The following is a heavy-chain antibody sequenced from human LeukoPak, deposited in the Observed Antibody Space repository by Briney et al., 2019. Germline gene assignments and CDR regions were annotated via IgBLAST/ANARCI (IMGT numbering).Heavy chain of an antibody. CDR1: GGSFSGYY. J-gene: IGHJ2*01. V-gene: IGHV4-34*01. Sequence: SGTLSLTCAVYGGSFSGYYWSWIRQPPGKGLEWIGEINHSGSTNYNPSLKSRVTISVDTSKNQFSLKLSSVTAADTAVYYCAKGKGPTANWYFDVWGRGTLVTVSS. D-gene: IGHD2-21*02. CDR3: AKGKGPTANWYFDV. CDR2: INHSGST.